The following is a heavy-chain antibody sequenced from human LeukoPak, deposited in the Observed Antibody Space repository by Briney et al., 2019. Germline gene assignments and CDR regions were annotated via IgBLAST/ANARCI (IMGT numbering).Heavy chain of an antibody. J-gene: IGHJ4*02. CDR1: GFTFRTYA. Sequence: GGSLRLSCTDSGFTFRTYAMNWVRQAPGKGLEWVSSISSSSRYISYADSVKGRFTISRDNAENSVYLEMNSLRAEDTAVYFCARAYDYGSKLYYFDFWGQGTLVTVSS. CDR2: ISSSSRYI. D-gene: IGHD3-10*01. V-gene: IGHV3-21*01. CDR3: ARAYDYGSKLYYFDF.